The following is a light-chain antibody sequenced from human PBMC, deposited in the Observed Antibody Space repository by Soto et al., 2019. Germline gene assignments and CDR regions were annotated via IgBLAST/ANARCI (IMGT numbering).Light chain of an antibody. V-gene: IGLV2-14*01. CDR3: TSYASGSSHVV. CDR1: SSDIGGYDY. Sequence: QSAPTQPASVSGSPGQSITLSCTGTSSDIGGYDYVSWYQRHPGKAPKLIIYDVNNRPSGVSNRFSGSKSGNTASLTISGLQAEDEADYYCTSYASGSSHVVFGGGTQLTVL. J-gene: IGLJ2*01. CDR2: DVN.